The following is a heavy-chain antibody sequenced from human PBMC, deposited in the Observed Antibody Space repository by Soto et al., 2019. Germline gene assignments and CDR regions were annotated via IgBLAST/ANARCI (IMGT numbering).Heavy chain of an antibody. V-gene: IGHV4-59*01. CDR1: GGSISSYY. J-gene: IGHJ5*02. CDR2: IYYSGST. Sequence: PSETLSLTCTVSGGSISSYYWSWIRQPPGKGLEWIGYIYYSGSTNYNPSLKSRVTISVDTSKNQFSLELSSVTAADTAVYYCARGSIAARPRDWFDPWGQGTLVTVSS. CDR3: ARGSIAARPRDWFDP. D-gene: IGHD6-6*01.